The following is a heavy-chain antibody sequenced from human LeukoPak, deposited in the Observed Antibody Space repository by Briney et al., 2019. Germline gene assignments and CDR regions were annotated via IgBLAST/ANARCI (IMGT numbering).Heavy chain of an antibody. J-gene: IGHJ4*02. D-gene: IGHD3-9*01. V-gene: IGHV1-2*02. Sequence: ASVKVSCKASGYTFTGYYMHWVRQAPGQGLEWMGWINPNSGGTNYAQKFQGRVTMTRDTSISTAYMELSRLRSDDTAVYYCARVDILTGYYYFDYWGQGTLVTVFS. CDR2: INPNSGGT. CDR1: GYTFTGYY. CDR3: ARVDILTGYYYFDY.